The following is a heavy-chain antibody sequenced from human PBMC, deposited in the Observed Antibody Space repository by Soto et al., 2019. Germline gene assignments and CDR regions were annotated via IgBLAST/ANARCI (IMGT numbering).Heavy chain of an antibody. CDR3: ANCRLPAIPAAEDY. CDR2: INPGNGRT. D-gene: IGHD2-15*01. J-gene: IGHJ4*02. Sequence: ASVKVSCKTSGYTFTSFQMHWVRQAPGQGLEWVGIINPGNGRTSYAQNFQGRVTMTSDTSTRTIYMELSSLRSEDTAVYYCANCRLPAIPAAEDYWGQGTLVTVSS. CDR1: GYTFTSFQ. V-gene: IGHV1-46*01.